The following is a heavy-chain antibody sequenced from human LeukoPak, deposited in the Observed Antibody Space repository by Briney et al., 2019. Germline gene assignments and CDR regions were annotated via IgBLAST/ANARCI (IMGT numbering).Heavy chain of an antibody. CDR3: ARTTPTIFGVVPPDY. V-gene: IGHV1-69*04. J-gene: IGHJ4*02. CDR1: GGTFSSYA. CDR2: IIPILGIA. D-gene: IGHD3-3*01. Sequence: GGSVKVSCKASGGTFSSYAISWVRQAPGQGLEWMGRIIPILGIANYAQKFQGRVTITADKSTSTAYMELSSLRSEDTAVYYCARTTPTIFGVVPPDYWGQGTLVTVSS.